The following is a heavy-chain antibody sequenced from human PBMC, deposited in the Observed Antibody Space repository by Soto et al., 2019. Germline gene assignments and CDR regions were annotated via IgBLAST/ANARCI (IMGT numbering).Heavy chain of an antibody. CDR2: IIPILGIA. D-gene: IGHD3-9*01. J-gene: IGHJ6*03. V-gene: IGHV1-69*02. CDR1: GGTFSSYT. Sequence: ASVKVSCKASGGTFSSYTISWVRQAPGQGLEWMGRIIPILGIANYAQKFQGRVTITADKSTSTAYMELSSLRSEDTAVYYCARGMPGGYDILTGYNYYYYYMDVWGKGTTVTVSS. CDR3: ARGMPGGYDILTGYNYYYYYMDV.